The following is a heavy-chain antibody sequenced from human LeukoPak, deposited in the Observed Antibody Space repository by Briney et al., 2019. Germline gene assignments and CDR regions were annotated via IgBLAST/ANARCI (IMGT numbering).Heavy chain of an antibody. CDR3: ARIVATNGRGPPAPLIDY. V-gene: IGHV4-30-2*01. CDR2: IYQSGST. Sequence: PSETLSLTCAVSGGSISSGGYSWSWIRQPPGKGLEWIGNIYQSGSTYYNPSLKSRATISVDRSKNQFSLKLFSVTAADTAMYYCARIVATNGRGPPAPLIDYWGQGTLVTVSS. CDR1: GGSISSGGYS. J-gene: IGHJ4*02. D-gene: IGHD5-12*01.